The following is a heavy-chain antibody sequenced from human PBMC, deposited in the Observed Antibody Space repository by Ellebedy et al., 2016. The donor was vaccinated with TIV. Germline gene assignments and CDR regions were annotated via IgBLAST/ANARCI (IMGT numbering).Heavy chain of an antibody. CDR1: GYSFTNYW. D-gene: IGHD3-10*02. CDR2: IDPSDSYT. J-gene: IGHJ4*02. CDR3: ARHLCSGGDFDY. V-gene: IGHV5-10-1*01. Sequence: PGGSLRLSCNVSGYSFTNYWISWVRQMPGKGLEWLGKIDPSDSYTRYSPSFQGHITMSTDKSINVAYLQWSSLQASDTALYYCARHLCSGGDFDYWGQGTLLTVSS.